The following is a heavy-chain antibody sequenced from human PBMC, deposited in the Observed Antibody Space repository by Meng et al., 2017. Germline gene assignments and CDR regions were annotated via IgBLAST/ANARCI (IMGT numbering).Heavy chain of an antibody. D-gene: IGHD2-21*01. V-gene: IGHV3-11*04. CDR2: ITNVGSTM. J-gene: IGHJ4*02. CDR3: AREEKGDYDY. Sequence: GESLKISCAASGFSFSDRYMSWVRQAPGKGLEWISYITNVGSTMYYADSVKGRFTISRDNSRNTLYLQMGSLRTEDTAVYYCAREEKGDYDYLGQGTLVTVSS. CDR1: GFSFSDRY.